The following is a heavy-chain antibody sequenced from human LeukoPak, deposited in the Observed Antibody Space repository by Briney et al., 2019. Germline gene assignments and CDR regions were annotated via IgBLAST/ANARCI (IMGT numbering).Heavy chain of an antibody. CDR3: AKDKSYSSGWYAFDY. D-gene: IGHD6-19*01. Sequence: GRSLRLSCAASGFTFDDYAMHWVRHAPGKGLEWVSGISWNSGSISYADSVKGRFTISRDNAKNSLYLQMNSLRAEDTALYYCAKDKSYSSGWYAFDYWGQGTLVTVSS. CDR1: GFTFDDYA. J-gene: IGHJ4*02. CDR2: ISWNSGSI. V-gene: IGHV3-9*01.